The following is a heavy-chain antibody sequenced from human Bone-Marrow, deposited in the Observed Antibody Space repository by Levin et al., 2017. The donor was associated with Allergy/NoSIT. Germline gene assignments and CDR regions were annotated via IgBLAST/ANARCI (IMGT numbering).Heavy chain of an antibody. Sequence: LSLTCAASGFTFSNAWMSWVRQAPGKGLEWVGRIKSKTDGGTTDYAAPVKGRFTISRDDSKNTLYLQMNSLKTEDTAVYYCTTDSVVVAATPETPDYWGQGTLVTVSS. CDR2: IKSKTDGGTT. D-gene: IGHD2-15*01. CDR1: GFTFSNAW. CDR3: TTDSVVVAATPETPDY. V-gene: IGHV3-15*01. J-gene: IGHJ4*02.